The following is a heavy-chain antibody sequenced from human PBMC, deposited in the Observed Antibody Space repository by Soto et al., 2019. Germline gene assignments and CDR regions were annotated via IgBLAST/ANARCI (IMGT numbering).Heavy chain of an antibody. J-gene: IGHJ4*02. CDR3: ARDGQIAAADY. Sequence: QVQLVESGGGVVQPGRSLRLSCAASGFTFSSYGMHWVRQAPGKGLEWVAVIWYDGSNKYYADSVKGRFTISRDNSKKTLYLQMNSLRAEDTAVYYCARDGQIAAADYWGQGTLVTVSS. V-gene: IGHV3-33*01. CDR2: IWYDGSNK. CDR1: GFTFSSYG. D-gene: IGHD6-13*01.